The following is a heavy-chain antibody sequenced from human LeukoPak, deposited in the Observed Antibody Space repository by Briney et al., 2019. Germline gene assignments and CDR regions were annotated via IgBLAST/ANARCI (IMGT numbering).Heavy chain of an antibody. CDR1: GYTFTSYD. J-gene: IGHJ4*02. D-gene: IGHD6-19*01. Sequence: ASVKVSCKASGYTFTSYDINWVRQATGQGLEWMGWMNPNSGNTGYAQKFQGRVTMTRNTSISTAYMELSSLRSEDTAVYYCARDIAVAGTDLDYWGQGTLVTVSS. V-gene: IGHV1-8*01. CDR3: ARDIAVAGTDLDY. CDR2: MNPNSGNT.